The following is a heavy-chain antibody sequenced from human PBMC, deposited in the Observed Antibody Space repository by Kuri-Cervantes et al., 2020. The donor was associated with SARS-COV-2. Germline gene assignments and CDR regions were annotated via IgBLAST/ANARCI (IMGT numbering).Heavy chain of an antibody. CDR1: GYTFTGYY. J-gene: IGHJ6*02. V-gene: IGHV1-2*02. D-gene: IGHD2-2*01. CDR3: ARARPRGQDIVVVPAAQKDYYYGMDV. Sequence: ASVKVSCKASGYTFTGYYMHWVRQAPGQGLGWMGWINPNSGGTNYAQKFQGRVTMTRDTSISTAYMELSRLRSDDTAVYYCARARPRGQDIVVVPAAQKDYYYGMDVWGQGTTVTVSS. CDR2: INPNSGGT.